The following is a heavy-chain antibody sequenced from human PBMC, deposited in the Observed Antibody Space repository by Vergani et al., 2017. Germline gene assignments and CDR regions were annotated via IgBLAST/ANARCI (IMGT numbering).Heavy chain of an antibody. J-gene: IGHJ4*02. CDR2: IYSGGST. D-gene: IGHD6-13*01. CDR3: ARDSIAAAGRGDY. Sequence: EVQLVESGGGLVQPGGSLRLSCAASGFTVSSNYMSWVRQAPGKGLEWVSVIYSGGSTYYADSVKGRFTISRDNSKNTLYLLMNSLRAEDTAVYYCARDSIAAAGRGDYWGQGTLVTVSS. V-gene: IGHV3-66*01. CDR1: GFTVSSNY.